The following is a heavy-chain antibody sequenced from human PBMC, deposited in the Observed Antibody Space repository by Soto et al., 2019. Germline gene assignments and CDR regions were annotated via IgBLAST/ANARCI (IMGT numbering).Heavy chain of an antibody. CDR3: ARSAEGFNVFYNWFDP. D-gene: IGHD2-21*01. J-gene: IGHJ5*02. CDR1: GGSISSGGYY. CDR2: IYYSGST. V-gene: IGHV4-31*03. Sequence: QVQLQESGPGLVKSSQTLSLTCTVSGGSISSGGYYWSWIRQHPGKGLEWIGYIYYSGSTYYNPSLKSRVTISVDTSKNQFSLKLSSVTAADTAVYYCARSAEGFNVFYNWFDPWGQGTLVTVSS.